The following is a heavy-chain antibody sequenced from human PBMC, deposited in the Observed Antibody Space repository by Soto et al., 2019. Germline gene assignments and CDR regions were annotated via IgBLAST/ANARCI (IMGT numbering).Heavy chain of an antibody. V-gene: IGHV4-61*08. J-gene: IGHJ4*02. Sequence: PSETLSLTCSVSGDSISSSDSYWSLIRQAPGKGLEWIGYINSSGSTSYNPSLKSRINISIDTSKNQFSLKLSSVTAADTAVYYCAGGSSGWSSFDFWGQGSLVTVSS. CDR3: AGGSSGWSSFDF. CDR2: INSSGST. CDR1: GDSISSSDSY. D-gene: IGHD6-19*01.